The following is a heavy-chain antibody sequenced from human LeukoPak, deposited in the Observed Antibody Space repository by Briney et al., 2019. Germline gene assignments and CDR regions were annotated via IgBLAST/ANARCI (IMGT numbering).Heavy chain of an antibody. CDR3: ARGWDPQAHYMDV. CDR2: ISSSSSTI. CDR1: GFTFSSYS. D-gene: IGHD6-19*01. V-gene: IGHV3-48*04. Sequence: GGSLRLSCAASGFTFSSYSMNWVRQAPGKGLEWVSYISSSSSTIYYADSVKGRFTISRDNAKNSLYLQMNSLRAEDTAVYYCARGWDPQAHYMDVWGKGTTVTVSS. J-gene: IGHJ6*03.